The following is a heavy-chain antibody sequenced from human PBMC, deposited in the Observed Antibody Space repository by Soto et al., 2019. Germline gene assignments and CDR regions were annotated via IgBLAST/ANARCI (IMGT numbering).Heavy chain of an antibody. CDR2: ISDSGGST. D-gene: IGHD2-2*01. CDR3: AKDRDPCSSSSCFGRPFDY. CDR1: EFTFSSYA. J-gene: IGHJ4*02. Sequence: PGGSLRLSCAASEFTFSSYAMSWVRQAPGKGLEWVSAISDSGGSTYYADSVKGRFTISRDNSKNTLYLEVNSLRAEDTAVYYCAKDRDPCSSSSCFGRPFDYWGQGTLVTVSS. V-gene: IGHV3-23*01.